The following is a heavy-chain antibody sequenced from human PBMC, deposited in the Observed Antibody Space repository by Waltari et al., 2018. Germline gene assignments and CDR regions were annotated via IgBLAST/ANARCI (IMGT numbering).Heavy chain of an antibody. CDR1: GFTFSSYS. J-gene: IGHJ4*02. Sequence: EVQLVESGGGLVKPGGSLRLSCAASGFTFSSYSMNWVRQAPGKGLVRVSSISSSSSYIDYADSVKGRFTISRDNAKNSLYLQMNSLRAEDTAVYYCAREASYGGFDYWGQGTLVTVSS. D-gene: IGHD2-15*01. CDR3: AREASYGGFDY. CDR2: ISSSSSYI. V-gene: IGHV3-21*01.